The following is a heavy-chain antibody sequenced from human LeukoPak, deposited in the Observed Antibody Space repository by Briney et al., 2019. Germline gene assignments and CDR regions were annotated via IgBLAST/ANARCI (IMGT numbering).Heavy chain of an antibody. J-gene: IGHJ4*02. V-gene: IGHV1-69*04. CDR1: GGTFSSYA. D-gene: IGHD5-18*01. CDR3: ASPGGYSYGRDGFDY. CDR2: IIPIFGIA. Sequence: SVKVSCTASGGTFSSYAISWVRQAPGQGLEWMGRIIPIFGIANYAQKFPGRVTITADKSTSTAYMELSSLRSEDTAVYYCASPGGYSYGRDGFDYWGQGTLVTVSS.